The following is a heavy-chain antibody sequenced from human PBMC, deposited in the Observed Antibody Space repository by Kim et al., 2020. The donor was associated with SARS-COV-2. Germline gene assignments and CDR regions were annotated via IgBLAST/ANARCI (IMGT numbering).Heavy chain of an antibody. V-gene: IGHV4-59*01. D-gene: IGHD5-18*01. J-gene: IGHJ4*02. CDR2: IYYSGST. CDR3: ASSLYSYGTLKLDY. CDR1: GGSISSYY. Sequence: SETLSLTCTVSGGSISSYYWSWIRQPPGKGLEWIGYIYYSGSTNYNPSLKSRVTISVDTSKNQFSLKLSSVTAADTAVYYCASSLYSYGTLKLDYWGQGTLVTVSS.